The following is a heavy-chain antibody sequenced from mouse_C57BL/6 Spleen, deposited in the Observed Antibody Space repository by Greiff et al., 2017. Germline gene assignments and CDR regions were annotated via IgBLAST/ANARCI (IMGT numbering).Heavy chain of an antibody. J-gene: IGHJ3*01. CDR1: GFTFSDYG. CDR2: ISSGSSTI. Sequence: DVKLVESGGGLVKPGGSLKLSCAASGFTFSDYGMHWVRQAPEKGLKWVAYISSGSSTIYYADTVKGRFTISRDNAKNTLFLQMTSLRSEDTAMYYCANNDGFAYWGQGTLVTVSA. V-gene: IGHV5-17*01. CDR3: ANNDGFAY. D-gene: IGHD1-3*01.